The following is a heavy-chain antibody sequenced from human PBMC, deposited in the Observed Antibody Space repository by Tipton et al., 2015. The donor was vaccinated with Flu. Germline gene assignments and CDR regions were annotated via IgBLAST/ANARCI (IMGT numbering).Heavy chain of an antibody. V-gene: IGHV5-51*03. CDR1: GYHFPTYW. Sequence: QLVQSGAEVRKPGQSLKISCTTSGYHFPTYWIGWVRQMPGKGLQWMGVIYPDDSDTRYSPSFQGQVTISADKSISTAYVQWSSLRASDTAMYYCVRRGPRTGDLTYWGQGTLVTVSS. CDR3: VRRGPRTGDLTY. J-gene: IGHJ4*02. CDR2: IYPDDSDT. D-gene: IGHD7-27*01.